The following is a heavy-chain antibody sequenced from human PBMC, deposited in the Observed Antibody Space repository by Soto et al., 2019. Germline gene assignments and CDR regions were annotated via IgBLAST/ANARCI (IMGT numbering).Heavy chain of an antibody. D-gene: IGHD2-8*01. V-gene: IGHV3-30-3*01. CDR1: GFTFSTYA. J-gene: IGHJ4*02. Sequence: PGGSLRLSCAASGFTFSTYAMHWVRQAPGKGLEWVAFISYDGGSKYYADSVKGRITFSRDNSKNTLYLQMNSLTTDDTAVYYCAKRGPGGTNYFDYWGQGTLVTVSS. CDR3: AKRGPGGTNYFDY. CDR2: ISYDGGSK.